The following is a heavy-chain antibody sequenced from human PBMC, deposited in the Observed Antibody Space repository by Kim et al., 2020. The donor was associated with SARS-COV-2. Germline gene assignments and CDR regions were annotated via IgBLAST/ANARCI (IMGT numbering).Heavy chain of an antibody. D-gene: IGHD4-17*01. V-gene: IGHV4-34*01. Sequence: SETLSLTCAVYGGSFSGYYWSWIRQPPGKGLEWIGEINHSGSTNYNPSLKSRVTISVDTSKNQFSLKLSSVTAADTAVYYCARGRGVHGDVSQGGYWGQGTLVTVSS. CDR1: GGSFSGYY. CDR2: INHSGST. CDR3: ARGRGVHGDVSQGGY. J-gene: IGHJ4*02.